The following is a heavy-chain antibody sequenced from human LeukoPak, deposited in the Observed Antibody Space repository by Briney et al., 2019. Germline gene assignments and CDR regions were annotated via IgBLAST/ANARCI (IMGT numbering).Heavy chain of an antibody. J-gene: IGHJ4*02. D-gene: IGHD1-26*01. CDR2: MYYSGSI. CDR3: ARDRATVGATAGIFDY. Sequence: SETLSLTCSVSGGSISSYYWSWIRQPPGKGPEWIGYMYYSGSINYNPSLKSRVTISIDTSKKQFSLKLSSVTAADTAVYYCARDRATVGATAGIFDYWGQGTLVTVSS. CDR1: GGSISSYY. V-gene: IGHV4-59*01.